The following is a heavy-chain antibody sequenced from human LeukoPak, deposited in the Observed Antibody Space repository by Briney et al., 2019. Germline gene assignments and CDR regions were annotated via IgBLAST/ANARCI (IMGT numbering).Heavy chain of an antibody. CDR2: MNPNSGNT. CDR1: GYTFTSYD. Sequence: ASVKVSCKASGYTFTSYDINWVRQATGQGLEWMGWMNPNSGNTGYAQKFQGRVTITRNTSISTAYMELSSLRSEDTAVYYCARGFSNSDAFDIWGQGTMVTVSS. D-gene: IGHD4-11*01. V-gene: IGHV1-8*03. CDR3: ARGFSNSDAFDI. J-gene: IGHJ3*02.